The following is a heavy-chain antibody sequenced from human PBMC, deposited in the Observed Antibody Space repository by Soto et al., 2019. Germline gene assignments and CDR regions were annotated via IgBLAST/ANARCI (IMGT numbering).Heavy chain of an antibody. Sequence: GGSLRLSCAASGFTFSSYSMNWVRQAPGKGLEWVSSISSSSSYIYYANSLKGRFTISRDNAKNSLYLQMNSLRAEDTAMYYCARVRIVGATHDAFDIWGQGTMVTVSS. CDR3: ARVRIVGATHDAFDI. V-gene: IGHV3-21*01. J-gene: IGHJ3*02. CDR1: GFTFSSYS. D-gene: IGHD1-26*01. CDR2: ISSSSSYI.